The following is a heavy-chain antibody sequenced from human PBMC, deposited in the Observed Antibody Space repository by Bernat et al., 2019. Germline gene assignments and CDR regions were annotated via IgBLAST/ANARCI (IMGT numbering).Heavy chain of an antibody. CDR3: VREDYGDYEIDAFDI. J-gene: IGHJ3*02. V-gene: IGHV3-30-3*01. D-gene: IGHD4-17*01. CDR1: GFTFSSYA. Sequence: QVQLVESGGGVVQPGRSLRLSCAASGFTFSSYAMHWVRQAPGKGLEWVAVISYDGSNKYYADSVKGRFTISRDNSKNTLYLQMNSLRAEDTAVYYCVREDYGDYEIDAFDIWGQGTMVTVSS. CDR2: ISYDGSNK.